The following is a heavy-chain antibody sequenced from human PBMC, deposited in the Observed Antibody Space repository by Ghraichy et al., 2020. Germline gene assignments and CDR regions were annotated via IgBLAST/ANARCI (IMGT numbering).Heavy chain of an antibody. Sequence: SVKVSCKASGGTFSSYAISWVRQAPGQGLEWMGGIIPIFGTANYAQKFQGRVTITADESTSTAYMELSSLRSEDTAVYYCASLYNWNDVIWAFDIWGQGTMVTVSS. CDR3: ASLYNWNDVIWAFDI. V-gene: IGHV1-69*13. J-gene: IGHJ3*02. D-gene: IGHD1-1*01. CDR2: IIPIFGTA. CDR1: GGTFSSYA.